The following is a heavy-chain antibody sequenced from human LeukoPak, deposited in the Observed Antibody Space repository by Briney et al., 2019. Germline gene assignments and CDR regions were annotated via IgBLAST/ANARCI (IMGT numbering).Heavy chain of an antibody. CDR1: GFTFSSYA. CDR2: ISGSGGTT. Sequence: GSLRLSCAASGFTFSSYAMSWVRQAPGKGLEWVSTISGSGGTTYYADSVKGRITISRDNSKNTLYLQMDSLRAEDTAVYHCAKDVISSGWYGLDYWGQGTLVTVSS. J-gene: IGHJ4*02. V-gene: IGHV3-23*01. D-gene: IGHD6-19*01. CDR3: AKDVISSGWYGLDY.